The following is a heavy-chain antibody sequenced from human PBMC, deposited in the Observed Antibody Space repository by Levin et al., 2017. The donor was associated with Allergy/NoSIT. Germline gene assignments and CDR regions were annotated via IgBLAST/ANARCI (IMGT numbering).Heavy chain of an antibody. D-gene: IGHD2/OR15-2a*01. J-gene: IGHJ3*01. CDR3: AQLPAPDPRILHDAFDV. CDR1: GFTFTTYHA. CDR2: ISGSGDST. Sequence: SCAASGFTFTTYHAMSWVRQTPGRGLEWVCGISGSGDSTQYADSVKGRFTISRDNSKNTASLQMSSLTAGDSAVYYCAQLPAPDPRILHDAFDVWGQGTIVTVSS. V-gene: IGHV3-23*01.